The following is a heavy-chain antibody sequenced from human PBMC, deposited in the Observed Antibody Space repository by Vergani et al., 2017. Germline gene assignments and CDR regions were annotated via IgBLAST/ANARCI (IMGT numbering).Heavy chain of an antibody. CDR2: ISYDGSYK. Sequence: QVQLVESGGGVVQPGRSLRLSCAASGFTFSTYYMHWVRQAPCKGLEWVAVISYDGSYKYYADSVKDRFTISRDNSKNTLYLQMNSLRAEDTAVYYCAKVPGSTKTYFDYWGQGTLVTVSS. D-gene: IGHD2-2*01. CDR1: GFTFSTYY. J-gene: IGHJ4*02. CDR3: AKVPGSTKTYFDY. V-gene: IGHV3-30*18.